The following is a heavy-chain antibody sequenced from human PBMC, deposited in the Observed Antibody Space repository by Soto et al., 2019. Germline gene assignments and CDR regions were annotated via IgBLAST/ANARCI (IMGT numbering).Heavy chain of an antibody. Sequence: GGSLRLSCAASGFTFDDYAMHWARQVPGKGLEWVSGINWNSGSIGYGDSVKGRFAISRDNAKNSLHLQMNSLSAEDTAFYYCVKDESINWYSGHFRHWGQGTLVTVSS. D-gene: IGHD6-13*01. CDR3: VKDESINWYSGHFRH. CDR2: INWNSGSI. CDR1: GFTFDDYA. J-gene: IGHJ1*01. V-gene: IGHV3-9*01.